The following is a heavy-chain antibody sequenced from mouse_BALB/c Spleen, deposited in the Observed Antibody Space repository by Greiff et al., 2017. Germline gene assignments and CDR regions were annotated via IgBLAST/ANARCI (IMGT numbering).Heavy chain of an antibody. D-gene: IGHD1-1*01. Sequence: QVQLKQSGAELVRPGSSVKISCKASGYAFSSYWMNWVKQRPGQGLEWIGQIYPGDGDTNYNGKFKGKATLTADKSSSTAYMQHSSLTSEDSAVYFCARSITTVVDAYWGQGTLVTVSA. V-gene: IGHV1-80*01. J-gene: IGHJ3*01. CDR1: GYAFSSYW. CDR2: IYPGDGDT. CDR3: ARSITTVVDAY.